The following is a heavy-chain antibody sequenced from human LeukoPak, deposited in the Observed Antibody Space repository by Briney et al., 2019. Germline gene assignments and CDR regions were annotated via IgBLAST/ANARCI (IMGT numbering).Heavy chain of an antibody. V-gene: IGHV1-69*13. D-gene: IGHD3-22*01. CDR1: GGTFSSYA. CDR2: IIPIFGTA. J-gene: IGHJ3*02. CDR3: ASPYPYYYDSSGYYFLAFDI. Sequence: GASVKVSCKASGGTFSSYAISWVRQAPGQGLEWMGGIIPIFGTANYAQKFQGRVTITADESTSTAYMELSSLRSEDTAVYYCASPYPYYYDSSGYYFLAFDIWGQGTMVTVSS.